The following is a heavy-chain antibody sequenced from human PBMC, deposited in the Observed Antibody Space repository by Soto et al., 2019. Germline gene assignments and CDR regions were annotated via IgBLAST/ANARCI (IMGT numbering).Heavy chain of an antibody. Sequence: QVQLVESGGGVVQPGRSLRLSCAASGFTFSNCGMHWVRQAPGKGLEWVAVILSDGSKKYYADSVKGRSTISRDNPKNTQYLQMNSLRAEDTAVYYCAKEGYYDSSGYYHTFEYFQYWGQGSLVTVSS. CDR2: ILSDGSKK. CDR1: GFTFSNCG. D-gene: IGHD3-22*01. J-gene: IGHJ1*01. V-gene: IGHV3-30*18. CDR3: AKEGYYDSSGYYHTFEYFQY.